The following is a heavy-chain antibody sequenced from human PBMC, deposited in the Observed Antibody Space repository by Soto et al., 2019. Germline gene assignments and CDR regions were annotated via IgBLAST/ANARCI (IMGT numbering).Heavy chain of an antibody. CDR3: ARVGPWVPYYYDSSPYTFENWFDP. J-gene: IGHJ5*02. V-gene: IGHV4-61*01. Sequence: SETLSLTCTVSGGSVSSGSYYWSWIRQPPGKGLEWIGYIYYSGSTNYNPSLKSRVTISVDTSKNQFSLKLSSVTAADTAVYYCARVGPWVPYYYDSSPYTFENWFDPWGQGTLVTVSS. D-gene: IGHD3-22*01. CDR1: GGSVSSGSYY. CDR2: IYYSGST.